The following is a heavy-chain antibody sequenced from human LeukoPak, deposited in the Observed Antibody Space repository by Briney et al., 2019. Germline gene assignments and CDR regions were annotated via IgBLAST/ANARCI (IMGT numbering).Heavy chain of an antibody. CDR1: GFTFSSYA. CDR3: ARARYYYDSSGYYDY. D-gene: IGHD3-22*01. J-gene: IGHJ4*02. CDR2: ISGSGGST. V-gene: IGHV3-23*01. Sequence: PGGSLRLSCAASGFTFSSYAMSWVRQAPGKGLEWVSAISGSGGSTYYADSVKGRFTISRDNSKNTLYLQMSSLRAEDTAVYYCARARYYYDSSGYYDYWGQGTLVTVSS.